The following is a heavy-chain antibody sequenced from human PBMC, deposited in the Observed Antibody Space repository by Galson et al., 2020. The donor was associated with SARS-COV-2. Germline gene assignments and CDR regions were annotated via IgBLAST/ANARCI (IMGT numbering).Heavy chain of an antibody. Sequence: ASVKVSCKASGYTFTSYDINWVRQATGQGLAWLGWKNPNSGNTGYAPKFQGRLTMTRDHSTTTAYMELSRLTFEDTAVYYCARGQKFWAPDYWGQGSLVTVSS. CDR2: KNPNSGNT. CDR1: GYTFTSYD. D-gene: IGHD7-27*01. V-gene: IGHV1-8*02. CDR3: ARGQKFWAPDY. J-gene: IGHJ4*02.